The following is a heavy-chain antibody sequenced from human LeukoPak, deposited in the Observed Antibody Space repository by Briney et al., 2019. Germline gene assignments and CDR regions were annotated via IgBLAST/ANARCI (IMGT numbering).Heavy chain of an antibody. Sequence: GGSLRLSCAVSGFAFGSEAMSWVRQSPARGLEWVGRIKSKTDGGTTDYAAPVKGRFTISRDDSKNTLYLQMNSLKTEDTAVYYCTTALYGDYNYWGQGTLVTVSS. CDR3: TTALYGDYNY. D-gene: IGHD4-17*01. CDR1: GFAFGSEA. CDR2: IKSKTDGGTT. J-gene: IGHJ4*02. V-gene: IGHV3-15*01.